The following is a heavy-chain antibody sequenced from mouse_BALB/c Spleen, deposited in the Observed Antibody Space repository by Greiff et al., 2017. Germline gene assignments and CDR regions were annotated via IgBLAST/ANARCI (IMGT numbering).Heavy chain of an antibody. CDR3: ARGYDYDDGFAY. J-gene: IGHJ3*01. CDR2: ISYSGST. V-gene: IGHV3-8*02. D-gene: IGHD2-4*01. CDR1: GDSITSGY. Sequence: EVQRVESGPSLVKPSQTLSLTCSVTGDSITSGYWNWIRKFPGNKLEYMGYISYSGSTYYNPSLKSRISITRDTSKNQYYLQLNSVTTEDTATYYCARGYDYDDGFAYWGQGTLVTVSA.